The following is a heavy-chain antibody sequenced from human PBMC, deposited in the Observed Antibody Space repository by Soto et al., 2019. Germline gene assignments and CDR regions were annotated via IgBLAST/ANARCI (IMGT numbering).Heavy chain of an antibody. CDR3: ARQLGARLGMKSFDY. CDR2: IYPGDSDT. V-gene: IGHV5-51*01. CDR1: GYSFTTYW. J-gene: IGHJ4*02. Sequence: PGESLKLSCKCSGYSFTTYWIGWVRQIPGKGLEWMGIIYPGDSDTRYSLSFQGQVTISADKSISTAYLQWSSLKASDTAMYYCARQLGARLGMKSFDYWGQGTLVTVSS. D-gene: IGHD6-6*01.